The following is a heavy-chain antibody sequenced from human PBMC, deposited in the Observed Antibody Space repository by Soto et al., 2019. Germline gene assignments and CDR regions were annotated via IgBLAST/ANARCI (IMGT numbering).Heavy chain of an antibody. CDR2: IYYSGST. V-gene: IGHV4-31*03. Sequence: QVQLQESGPGLVKPSQTLSLTCTVSGGSISSGGYYWSWIRQHPGKGLEWIGYIYYSGSTYYNPSLKSRVTISVDTSKNQFSLKLSSVTAADTAVYYCVRYDSSGYYVIDYWGQGTLVTVSS. D-gene: IGHD3-22*01. CDR1: GGSISSGGYY. J-gene: IGHJ4*02. CDR3: VRYDSSGYYVIDY.